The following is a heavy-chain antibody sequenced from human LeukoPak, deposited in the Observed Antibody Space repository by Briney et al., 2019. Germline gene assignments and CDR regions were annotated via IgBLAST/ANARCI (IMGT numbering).Heavy chain of an antibody. CDR1: GFTFSNYW. J-gene: IGHJ4*02. CDR3: ARRRTIGDYDH. CDR2: IRSDGSSA. D-gene: IGHD3-16*01. Sequence: GGSLRLSCAASGFTFSNYWMHWVRQAPGKGLRWASRIRSDGSSADYADSGKGRFTISRDNAKNTLYLQRNSLRAEDTAVYYCARRRTIGDYDHWGQGTLVTVSS. V-gene: IGHV3-74*01.